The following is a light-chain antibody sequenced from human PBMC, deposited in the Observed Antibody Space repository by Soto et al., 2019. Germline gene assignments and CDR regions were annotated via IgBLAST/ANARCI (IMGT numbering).Light chain of an antibody. CDR3: QQLNIDSYPIT. CDR2: AAS. J-gene: IGKJ5*01. V-gene: IGKV1-9*01. CDR1: QGISSY. Sequence: IQLTQSPSSLSASVGDRVTITCRASQGISSYLAWYQQKPGKAPKLLIKAASRLPTGVPSRFSGSVSGTDFTLTISGLQPDDFATYYCQQLNIDSYPITFGQGTRLELK.